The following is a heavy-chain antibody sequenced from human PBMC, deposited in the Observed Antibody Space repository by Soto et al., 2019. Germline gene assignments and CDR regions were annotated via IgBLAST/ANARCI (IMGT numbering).Heavy chain of an antibody. D-gene: IGHD3-9*01. Sequence: SETLSLTCTVSGGSISSSSYYWGWIRQPPGKGLEWIGSIYYSGSTYYNPSLKSRVTISVDTSKNQFSLKLSSVTAADTAVYYCARQGGYDILTGYPRVYYFDYWGQGTLDTVSS. CDR1: GGSISSSSYY. V-gene: IGHV4-39*01. CDR2: IYYSGST. J-gene: IGHJ4*02. CDR3: ARQGGYDILTGYPRVYYFDY.